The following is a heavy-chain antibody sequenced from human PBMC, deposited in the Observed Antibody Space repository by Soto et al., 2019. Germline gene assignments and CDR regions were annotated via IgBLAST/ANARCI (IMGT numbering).Heavy chain of an antibody. V-gene: IGHV4-30-4*01. Sequence: QVQLQESGPGLVKPSQTLSLTCTVSGGSISSGDYYWSWIRQPPGKGLEWIGYIYYSGSTYYNPSLRSRVTISVDTSQHQFSLKLSSVTAADTAVYYCARDHYVYDILTGYGYYYGMDVWGQGTTVTVSS. J-gene: IGHJ6*02. CDR3: ARDHYVYDILTGYGYYYGMDV. CDR1: GGSISSGDYY. CDR2: IYYSGST. D-gene: IGHD3-9*01.